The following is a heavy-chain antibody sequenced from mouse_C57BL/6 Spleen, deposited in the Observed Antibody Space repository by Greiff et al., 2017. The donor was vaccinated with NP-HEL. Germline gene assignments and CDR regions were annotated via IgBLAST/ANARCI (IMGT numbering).Heavy chain of an antibody. V-gene: IGHV7-1*01. D-gene: IGHD2-2*01. CDR1: GFTFSDFY. CDR2: SRNKANDYTT. J-gene: IGHJ4*01. CDR3: ARAGGYRDAMDY. Sequence: EVMLVESGGGLVQSGRSLRLSCATSGFTFSDFYMEWVRQAPGKGLEWIAASRNKANDYTTEYSASVKGRFIVSRDTSQSILYLQMNALRAEDTAIYYCARAGGYRDAMDYWGQGTSVTVSS.